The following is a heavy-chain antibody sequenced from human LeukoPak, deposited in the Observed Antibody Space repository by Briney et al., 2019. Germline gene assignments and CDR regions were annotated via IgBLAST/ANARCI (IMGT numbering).Heavy chain of an antibody. CDR2: ISTSSSYI. CDR3: ARGPDCSSSSCYEAVFDY. J-gene: IGHJ4*02. V-gene: IGHV3-21*01. Sequence: GGSLRLSCAASGFTFSSYSIIWVRQAPGKGLEWVSSISTSSSYIYYADSVKGRFTISRDNARNSLFLQMNSLRAEDTAVFYCARGPDCSSSSCYEAVFDYWGQGTLVTVSS. CDR1: GFTFSSYS. D-gene: IGHD2-2*01.